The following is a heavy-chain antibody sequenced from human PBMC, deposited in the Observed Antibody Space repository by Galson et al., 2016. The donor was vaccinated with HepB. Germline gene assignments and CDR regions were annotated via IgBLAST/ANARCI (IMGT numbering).Heavy chain of an antibody. Sequence: SLRLSCAVSGLTFSSYNMNWVRQAPGKGLEWVSHISSRTRTTYYADSVKGRFTISRDNAKKSLFLQMNSLRVEDTAVYYCATVPILGAVARYLDYWGQGTLVTVSS. J-gene: IGHJ4*02. V-gene: IGHV3-48*01. CDR2: ISSRTRTT. D-gene: IGHD3-3*01. CDR3: ATVPILGAVARYLDY. CDR1: GLTFSSYN.